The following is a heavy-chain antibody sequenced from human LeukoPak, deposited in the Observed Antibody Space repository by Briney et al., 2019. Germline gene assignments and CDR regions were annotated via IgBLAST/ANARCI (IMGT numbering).Heavy chain of an antibody. CDR2: IYYTGTS. CDR3: ARGGSLYYGSGSYGY. D-gene: IGHD3-10*01. V-gene: IGHV4-59*01. Sequence: PSETLSLTCTVSGGAITSFFWSWIRQPPGRGLEWIGYIYYTGTSTYNPSLKSRVTISADTSKNQFSLNLTSVTAADTAVYYCARGGSLYYGSGSYGYWGQGILVTVSS. CDR1: GGAITSFF. J-gene: IGHJ4*02.